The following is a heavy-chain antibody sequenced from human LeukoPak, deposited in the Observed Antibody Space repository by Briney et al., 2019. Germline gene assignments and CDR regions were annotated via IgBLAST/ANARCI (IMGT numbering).Heavy chain of an antibody. V-gene: IGHV1-24*01. CDR1: GYTLTELS. J-gene: IGHJ4*02. CDR3: ATDLRADSSGYYSDY. Sequence: ASVKVSCKVSGYTLTELSMHWVRQAPGKGLEWMGGFDPEDGETIYAQKFQGRVTMTEDTSTDTAYMELSSLRSEDTAVYYSATDLRADSSGYYSDYWGQGTLVTVSS. D-gene: IGHD3-22*01. CDR2: FDPEDGET.